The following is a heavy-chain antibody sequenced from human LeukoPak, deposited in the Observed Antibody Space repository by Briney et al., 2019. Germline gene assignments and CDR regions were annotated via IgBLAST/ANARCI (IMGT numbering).Heavy chain of an antibody. V-gene: IGHV4-59*01. CDR2: IYYSGRT. CDR1: GGSISSYY. D-gene: IGHD3-10*01. Sequence: SETLSLTCTVSGGSISSYYWSWIRQTPGKGLERVGYIYYSGRTNYKPSLKSRDTISVDTSKNQFSLKLSSVTAADTAVYYCARARGLDPWGQGTLVTVSS. CDR3: ARARGLDP. J-gene: IGHJ5*02.